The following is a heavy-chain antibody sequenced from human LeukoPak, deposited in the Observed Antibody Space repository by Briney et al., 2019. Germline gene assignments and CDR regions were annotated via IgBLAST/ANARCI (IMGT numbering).Heavy chain of an antibody. D-gene: IGHD2-8*01. CDR1: GFTFSSYS. J-gene: IGHJ6*02. Sequence: GGSLRLSCAASGFTFSSYSMNWVRQAPGKGLEWVSSISSSSYIYYADSVKGRFTISRDNSKNSLYLQMNSLRAEDTAVYYCASIELGSSNPPRPYYGMDVWGQGTTVTVSS. V-gene: IGHV3-21*01. CDR2: ISSSSYI. CDR3: ASIELGSSNPPRPYYGMDV.